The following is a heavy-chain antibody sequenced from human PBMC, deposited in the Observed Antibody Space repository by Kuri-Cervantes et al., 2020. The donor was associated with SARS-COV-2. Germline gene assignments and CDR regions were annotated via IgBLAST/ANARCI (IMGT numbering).Heavy chain of an antibody. Sequence: ASVKVSCKASGYTFTHYYMHWVRQAPGQGPDWMGIIDPSGGTANNAQNFQGRVTLTRDTSTSTVDLDLSSLRSDDTAVYYCARGSAGGYLDLWGQGTLVTVSS. J-gene: IGHJ4*02. D-gene: IGHD1-1*01. CDR2: IDPSGGTA. CDR1: GYTFTHYY. V-gene: IGHV1-46*01. CDR3: ARGSAGGYLDL.